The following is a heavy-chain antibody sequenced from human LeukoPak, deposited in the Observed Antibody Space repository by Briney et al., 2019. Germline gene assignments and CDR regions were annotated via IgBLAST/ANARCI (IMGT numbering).Heavy chain of an antibody. CDR2: IYASGST. Sequence: PSETLSLTCTVSGGSISSSSYYWSWTRQPAGKGLEWIGRIYASGSTNYNPSLKSRVTISVDTSKNQFSLKLSSVTAADTAVYYCAGDRATYYYGSGSYYDYWGQGTLVTVSS. V-gene: IGHV4-61*02. J-gene: IGHJ4*02. CDR3: AGDRATYYYGSGSYYDY. D-gene: IGHD3-10*01. CDR1: GGSISSSSYY.